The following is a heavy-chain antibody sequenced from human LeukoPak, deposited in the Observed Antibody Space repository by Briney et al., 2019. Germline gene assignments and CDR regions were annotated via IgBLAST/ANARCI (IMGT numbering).Heavy chain of an antibody. CDR1: GFTFSNAW. CDR2: IKSKTDGGTA. V-gene: IGHV3-15*01. CDR3: TTVFHYDILTGHSSGLDY. J-gene: IGHJ4*02. D-gene: IGHD3-9*01. Sequence: GGSLRLSCAASGFTFSNAWMSWVRQTPGKGLEWVGRIKSKTDGGTADYAAPVKGRFTISRDDSKNTLYLQMNSLKTEDTAVYYCTTVFHYDILTGHSSGLDYWGQGTLVTVSS.